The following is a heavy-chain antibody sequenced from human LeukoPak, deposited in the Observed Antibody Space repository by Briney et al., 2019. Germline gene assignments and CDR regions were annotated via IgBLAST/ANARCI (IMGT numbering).Heavy chain of an antibody. D-gene: IGHD6-13*01. V-gene: IGHV3-21*01. J-gene: IGHJ4*02. CDR1: GFTFSSYS. CDR3: ARVDEAAASPDY. Sequence: GGSLRLSCAASGFTFSSYSMNWVRQAPGKGLEWVSSISSSSSYIYYADSVKGRFTISRDNAKNSLYLQMNSLRAEDTAVYYCARVDEAAASPDYWGQGTLVTVSS. CDR2: ISSSSSYI.